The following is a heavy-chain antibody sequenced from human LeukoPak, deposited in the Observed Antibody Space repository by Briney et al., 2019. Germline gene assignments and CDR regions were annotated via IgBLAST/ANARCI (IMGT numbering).Heavy chain of an antibody. CDR1: GGSISSGDYY. CDR2: IYYSGST. J-gene: IGHJ6*03. D-gene: IGHD1-26*01. Sequence: SETLSLTCTVSGGSISSGDYYWSWIRQPPGRGLEWIGYIYYSGSTYYNPSLKSRVTISVDTSKNQFSLKLSSVTAADTAVYYCARADTTNSGSYSYYYYYYMDVWGKGTTVTVSS. CDR3: ARADTTNSGSYSYYYYYYMDV. V-gene: IGHV4-30-4*08.